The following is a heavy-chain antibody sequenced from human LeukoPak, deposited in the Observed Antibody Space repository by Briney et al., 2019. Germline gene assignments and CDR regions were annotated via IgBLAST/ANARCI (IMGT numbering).Heavy chain of an antibody. CDR2: IYFSGST. J-gene: IGHJ4*02. CDR3: ARLGLIAAALRSPDY. Sequence: PSETLSLTCTVSGGSISSSSYYWGWIRQPPGKGLEWIGSIYFSGSTYYNPSLKSRVTVSVDTSKEQFSLKLSSVTAADTAVYYCARLGLIAAALRSPDYWGQGTLVTVPS. V-gene: IGHV4-39*01. D-gene: IGHD6-25*01. CDR1: GGSISSSSYY.